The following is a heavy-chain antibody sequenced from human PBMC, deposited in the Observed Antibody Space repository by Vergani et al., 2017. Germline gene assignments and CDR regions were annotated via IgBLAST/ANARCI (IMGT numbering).Heavy chain of an antibody. Sequence: EVQLLESGGSLKQPGGSVRLSCAASGFTFSTYAMNWVRQAPGKELEWVSGISGSGGSTYYAGSVKGRFTISRDSSKNTLYLQMNSLSAGDTAVYYCAKANPRNSGYDYLYYYHAMDVWGQGTTVTVSS. CDR1: GFTFSTYA. V-gene: IGHV3-23*01. CDR2: ISGSGGST. J-gene: IGHJ6*02. CDR3: AKANPRNSGYDYLYYYHAMDV. D-gene: IGHD5-12*01.